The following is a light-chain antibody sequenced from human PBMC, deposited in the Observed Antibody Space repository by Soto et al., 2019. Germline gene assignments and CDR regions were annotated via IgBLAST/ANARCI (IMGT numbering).Light chain of an antibody. CDR3: QQYDNLPLT. J-gene: IGKJ4*01. CDR1: QDISNY. Sequence: EIQMTQSPSSLSASVGDRVTIACPARQDISNYLNWYQQKPGKAPKLLIYDESNLETGVPSRFSGSGSVTDFTSTISSLQPEDSATYYCQQYDNLPLTFGGGTKVEIK. CDR2: DES. V-gene: IGKV1-33*01.